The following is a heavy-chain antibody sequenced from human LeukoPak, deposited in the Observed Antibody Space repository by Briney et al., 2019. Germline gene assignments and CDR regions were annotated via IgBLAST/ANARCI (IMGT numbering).Heavy chain of an antibody. D-gene: IGHD2-15*01. CDR2: IYYSGST. CDR3: ARGSGVYPLDFDF. J-gene: IGHJ4*02. Sequence: PSETLSLTCIVSSVSITSHFWSWIRQAPGEGLEWIGHIYYSGSTNYNPSLKSRVTMSIDASKNLFSLNLTSVAAADTAIYFCARGSGVYPLDFDFWGQGTLVAVSS. V-gene: IGHV4-59*08. CDR1: SVSITSHF.